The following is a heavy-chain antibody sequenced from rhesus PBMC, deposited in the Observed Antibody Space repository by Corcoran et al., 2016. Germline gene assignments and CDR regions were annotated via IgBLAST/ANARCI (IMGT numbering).Heavy chain of an antibody. Sequence: EVQLVQSGAEVKRPGESLKISCKTSGYSFTSYWISWVRQMPGNGLEWMGAIDPSDSDTRYNPSFQGQVTISADKAISTAYLQWGRLKASETATYYCAKDRNWNYGLDSWGQGVVVTVSS. J-gene: IGHJ6*01. CDR2: IDPSDSDT. CDR3: AKDRNWNYGLDS. V-gene: IGHV5-20*01. CDR1: GYSFTSYW. D-gene: IGHD1-26*01.